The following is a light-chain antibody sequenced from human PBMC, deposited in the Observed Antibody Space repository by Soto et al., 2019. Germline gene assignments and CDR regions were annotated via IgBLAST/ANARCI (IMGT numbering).Light chain of an antibody. J-gene: IGKJ1*01. CDR3: QQYSNWPSWT. CDR2: DAS. CDR1: QSVSSY. Sequence: EIVLTQSPATLSLSPGERATLSCRASQSVSSYLAWYQQKPGQAPRLLIYDASNRATGIPARFSGSGSGTDFTLTISSLEPEDFAVNYCQQYSNWPSWTFGQGTKVEVK. V-gene: IGKV3-11*01.